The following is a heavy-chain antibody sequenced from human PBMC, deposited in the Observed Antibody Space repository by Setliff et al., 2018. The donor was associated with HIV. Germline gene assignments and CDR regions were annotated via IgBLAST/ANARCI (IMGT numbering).Heavy chain of an antibody. Sequence: GGSLRLSCAASGFNFDIFAMHWVRQAPGKGLEWVAAIWNDGSESYYVDSVKGRFIASTDNARNSLFLEMNSLRAEDTAVYYCARAYNVYDYRFDSSGYDYWGQGTLVTVSS. CDR3: ARAYNVYDYRFDSSGYDY. D-gene: IGHD3-22*01. J-gene: IGHJ4*02. CDR1: GFNFDIFA. V-gene: IGHV3-33*03. CDR2: IWNDGSES.